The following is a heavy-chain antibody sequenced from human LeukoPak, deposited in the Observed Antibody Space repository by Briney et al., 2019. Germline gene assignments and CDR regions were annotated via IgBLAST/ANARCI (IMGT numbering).Heavy chain of an antibody. J-gene: IGHJ5*02. CDR3: ARSAPGSSTSKGFDP. V-gene: IGHV4-4*07. D-gene: IGHD2-2*01. Sequence: SETLSLTCTVSGGSISSYYWSWIRQPAGKGLEWIGRIYTSGSTNYNPSLKSRVTMSVDTSKNQFSLKRSSVTAADTAVYYCARSAPGSSTSKGFDPWGQGTLVTVSS. CDR1: GGSISSYY. CDR2: IYTSGST.